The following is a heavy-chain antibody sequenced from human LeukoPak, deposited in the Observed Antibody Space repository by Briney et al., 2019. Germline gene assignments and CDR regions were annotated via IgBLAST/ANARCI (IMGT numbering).Heavy chain of an antibody. CDR2: INPSGGST. J-gene: IGHJ6*03. V-gene: IGHV1-46*01. Sequence: ASVKVSCKASGYTFTSYYMHWVRQAPGQGLEWMGIINPSGGSTSYAQKFQGRVTMTRDTSTSTVYMELSSLRSEDTAVYYCATYYDILTGPLPSYYYYMDVWGKGTTVTVSS. CDR1: GYTFTSYY. CDR3: ATYYDILTGPLPSYYYYMDV. D-gene: IGHD3-9*01.